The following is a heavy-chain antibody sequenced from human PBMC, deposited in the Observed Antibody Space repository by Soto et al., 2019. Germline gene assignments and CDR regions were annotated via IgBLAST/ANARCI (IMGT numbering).Heavy chain of an antibody. CDR3: ARGGSGSGWYRYYYYYGMDV. V-gene: IGHV6-1*01. CDR1: GDSVSSNSAA. CDR2: TYYRSKWYN. J-gene: IGHJ6*02. D-gene: IGHD6-19*01. Sequence: SQTLSLTCVISGDSVSSNSAAWNWIRQSPSRGLEWLGRTYYRSKWYNDYAVSVKSRITINPDTSKNQFSLQLNSVTPEDTAVYYCARGGSGSGWYRYYYYYGMDVWGQGTTVTVSS.